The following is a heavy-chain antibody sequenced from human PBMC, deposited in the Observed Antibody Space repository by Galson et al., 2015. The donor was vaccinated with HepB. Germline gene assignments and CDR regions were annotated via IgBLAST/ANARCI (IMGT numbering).Heavy chain of an antibody. Sequence: SVKVSCKASGYTFTNYAMNWVRQAPGRGLEWLGWINTNTGNPTYAQGFTGRFVFSLDASVNTAYLQISSLKAEDSAFYYCARATSIYYYSSSYSYYYYGMDVWGQGTTVTVSS. D-gene: IGHD3-22*01. CDR3: ARATSIYYYSSSYSYYYYGMDV. CDR1: GYTFTNYA. V-gene: IGHV7-4-1*02. J-gene: IGHJ6*02. CDR2: INTNTGNP.